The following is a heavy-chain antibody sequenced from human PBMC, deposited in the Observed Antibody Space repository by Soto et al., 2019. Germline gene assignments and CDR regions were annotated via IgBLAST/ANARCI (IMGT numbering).Heavy chain of an antibody. CDR3: AKGWFRSSDY. CDR2: LSYDGNFA. D-gene: IGHD1-26*01. V-gene: IGHV3-30*18. J-gene: IGHJ4*02. CDR1: GSSFISSG. Sequence: QMQLVESGGAVVQPGMSLRVSCAASGSSFISSGMHWVRQARDKGLEWVASLSYDGNFAHYADSVKGRFTISRDNSRKTLYLDMKSLRPDDSADYYCAKGWFRSSDYWGQGTLVTVSS.